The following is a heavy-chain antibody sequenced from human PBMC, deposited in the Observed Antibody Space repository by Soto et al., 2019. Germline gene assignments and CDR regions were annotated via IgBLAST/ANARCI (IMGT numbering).Heavy chain of an antibody. CDR1: GFTFSSYA. Sequence: EVQLLESGGGLVQPGGSLRLSCAASGFTFSSYAMSWVRQAPGKGLEWVSAISGSGGSTYYADSVKGRFTISRDTSKNTLYVHMKRLSSEDTAVYYCASYGEFRRGEYFQHWCQGTLVTVSS. J-gene: IGHJ1*01. CDR3: ASYGEFRRGEYFQH. CDR2: ISGSGGST. V-gene: IGHV3-23*01. D-gene: IGHD3-10*01.